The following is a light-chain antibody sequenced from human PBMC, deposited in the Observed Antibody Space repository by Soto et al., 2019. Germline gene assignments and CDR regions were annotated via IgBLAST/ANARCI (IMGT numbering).Light chain of an antibody. CDR3: QQYHYWWT. V-gene: IGKV3-15*01. J-gene: IGKJ1*01. CDR2: GAS. Sequence: EIVMTLSPVTLSVSPGERTTLSCRASQSVSNNLAWFQQKPGQVPRLLIYGASNRATGVSARFSGSGSGTEFTLTISSLQSEDFAVYYCQQYHYWWTFGQGTKVDI. CDR1: QSVSNN.